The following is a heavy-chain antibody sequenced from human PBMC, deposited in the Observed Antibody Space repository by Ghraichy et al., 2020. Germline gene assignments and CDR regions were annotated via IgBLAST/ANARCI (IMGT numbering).Heavy chain of an antibody. V-gene: IGHV3-21*01. D-gene: IGHD3-22*01. CDR3: ARDPYYYYDSSGPDNWFDP. J-gene: IGHJ5*02. CDR1: GFTFSSYS. CDR2: ISSSSSYI. Sequence: GGSLRLSCAASGFTFSSYSMNWVRQAPGKGLEWVSSISSSSSYIYYADSVKGRFTISRDNAKNSLYLQMNSLRAEDTAVYYCARDPYYYYDSSGPDNWFDPWGQGTLVTVSS.